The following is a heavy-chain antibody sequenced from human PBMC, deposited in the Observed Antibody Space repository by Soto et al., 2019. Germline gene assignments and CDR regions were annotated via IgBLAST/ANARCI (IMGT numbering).Heavy chain of an antibody. J-gene: IGHJ6*02. V-gene: IGHV1-69*06. Sequence: SVKVSCKASGGTFSSYAISWVRQPPGQGREWRVEIIPIIATANYEQNFQARVTINADKSTSTAYMELSSLRSDDTAVYYCTNPEYSSSSAGYYYGMDVWGQGTTVTVSS. CDR2: IIPIIATA. CDR1: GGTFSSYA. D-gene: IGHD6-6*01. CDR3: TNPEYSSSSAGYYYGMDV.